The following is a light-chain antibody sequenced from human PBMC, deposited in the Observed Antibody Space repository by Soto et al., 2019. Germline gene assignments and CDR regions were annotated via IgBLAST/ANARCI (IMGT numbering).Light chain of an antibody. CDR1: QSVFRS. J-gene: IGKJ4*01. CDR3: QQRNILTLT. CDR2: DAS. Sequence: EIVLTQSPATLSLSPGERATLSCRASQSVFRSLAWYQQRPGQAPRLLISDASNRATGVPDRFSGSGSGTDFTLTISSLEPEDFAVYYCQQRNILTLTFGGGTKVEIK. V-gene: IGKV3-11*01.